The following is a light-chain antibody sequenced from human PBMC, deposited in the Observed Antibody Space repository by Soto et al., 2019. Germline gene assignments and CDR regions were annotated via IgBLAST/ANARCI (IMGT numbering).Light chain of an antibody. Sequence: EIVLTQSPGTLSLSPGQRATLSCRANQAISSNLAWYQQKHGQAPRLLIYDASSRATGIPDRFSGSGSGPEYTLTINRLEPEDFAVYSCQQYGFSPITFGQGTRLEIK. J-gene: IGKJ5*01. CDR2: DAS. CDR1: QAISSN. CDR3: QQYGFSPIT. V-gene: IGKV3-20*01.